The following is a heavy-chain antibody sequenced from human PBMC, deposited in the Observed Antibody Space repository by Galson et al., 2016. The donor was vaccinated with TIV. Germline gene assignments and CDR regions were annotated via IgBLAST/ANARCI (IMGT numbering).Heavy chain of an antibody. CDR1: GRSFSTYY. Sequence: LSLTCAVSGRSFSTYYWSWIRQPPGEGLEWIGEIDHSGGTTYNPSLKSRVTMSSDTSKNQLTLKLSSVTVADTAVYYCARGQTSMTFWSGYEHKWFDPWGQGSLVTVSS. CDR3: ARGQTSMTFWSGYEHKWFDP. D-gene: IGHD3-3*01. J-gene: IGHJ5*02. V-gene: IGHV4-34*01. CDR2: IDHSGGT.